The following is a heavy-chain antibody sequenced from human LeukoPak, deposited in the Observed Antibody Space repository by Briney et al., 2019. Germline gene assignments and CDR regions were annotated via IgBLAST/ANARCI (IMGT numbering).Heavy chain of an antibody. Sequence: PGGSLRLSCAASGFTFSSYSMNWVRQAPGKGLEWVSYISSSSSTIYYADSVKGRFTISRDNDKNSLYLTMNRLRAEDTAVYYSARVPGKRGYSGYDLYWGQGTLVTVSS. CDR3: ARVPGKRGYSGYDLY. V-gene: IGHV3-48*01. D-gene: IGHD5-12*01. CDR1: GFTFSSYS. CDR2: ISSSSSTI. J-gene: IGHJ4*02.